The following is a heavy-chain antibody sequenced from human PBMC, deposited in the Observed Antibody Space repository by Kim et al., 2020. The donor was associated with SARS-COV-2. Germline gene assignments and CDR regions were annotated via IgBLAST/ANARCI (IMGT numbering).Heavy chain of an antibody. D-gene: IGHD3-10*01. J-gene: IGHJ4*02. Sequence: SSTHHFRGRLTMPRTTSTNTVYMELSVLRSDDTAVYYCARDHSGGSYFDYWGQGTLVTVSS. V-gene: IGHV1-46*01. CDR3: ARDHSGGSYFDY.